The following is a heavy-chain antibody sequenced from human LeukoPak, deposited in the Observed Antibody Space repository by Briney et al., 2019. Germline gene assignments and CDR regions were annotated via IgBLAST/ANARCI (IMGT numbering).Heavy chain of an antibody. Sequence: GGSLRLSCAAYGFSFSSYWMSWVRQAPGKGLEWVSAISGSGGSTYYADSVKGRFTISRDNSKNTLYLQMNSLRAEDTAVYYCARERVWRYCGGDSCGWFGPWGQGTLVTVSS. CDR2: ISGSGGST. CDR1: GFSFSSYW. CDR3: ARERVWRYCGGDSCGWFGP. J-gene: IGHJ5*02. D-gene: IGHD2-21*02. V-gene: IGHV3-23*01.